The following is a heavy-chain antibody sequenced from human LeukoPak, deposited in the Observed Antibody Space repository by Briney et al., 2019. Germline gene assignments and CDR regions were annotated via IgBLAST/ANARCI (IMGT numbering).Heavy chain of an antibody. CDR3: TRDPPYGSGSYPYPTNDY. CDR1: GYTFTSYG. Sequence: GASVKVSCKASGYTFTSYGSTWVRQAPGQGLEWMGWISAYNGKTNYAQKFQGRVTMTTDTSTSTVYMDLRSLRSDDTAVYYCTRDPPYGSGSYPYPTNDYWGQGTLVTVSS. CDR2: ISAYNGKT. V-gene: IGHV1-18*01. J-gene: IGHJ4*02. D-gene: IGHD3-10*01.